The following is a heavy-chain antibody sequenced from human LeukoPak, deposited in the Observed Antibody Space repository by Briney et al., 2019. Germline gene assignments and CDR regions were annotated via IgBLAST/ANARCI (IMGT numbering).Heavy chain of an antibody. Sequence: GGSLRLSCAASGLSFSNYDMHWVRQAPGKGLEWVALISNDGSNNNYADSVRGRFNISRDNSKNTLYLEVNSLRVEDTGVYYCAKEQWLINSFDNWGQGTLVTVSS. J-gene: IGHJ4*02. V-gene: IGHV3-30*18. CDR3: AKEQWLINSFDN. CDR1: GLSFSNYD. CDR2: ISNDGSNN. D-gene: IGHD6-19*01.